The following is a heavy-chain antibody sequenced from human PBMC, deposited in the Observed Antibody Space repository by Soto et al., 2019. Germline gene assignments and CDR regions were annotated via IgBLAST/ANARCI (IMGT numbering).Heavy chain of an antibody. CDR3: AKERNMDSSGYYRDAFDI. V-gene: IGHV3-23*01. CDR1: GFTFTSYA. D-gene: IGHD3-22*01. Sequence: GGSLTLSCAASGFTFTSYAMSWFRQAPGKGLEWVSAISGSGGSTYYADSVKGRFTISRDNSKNTLYLQMNSLRAEDTAVYYCAKERNMDSSGYYRDAFDIWGQGTMVTVSS. J-gene: IGHJ3*02. CDR2: ISGSGGST.